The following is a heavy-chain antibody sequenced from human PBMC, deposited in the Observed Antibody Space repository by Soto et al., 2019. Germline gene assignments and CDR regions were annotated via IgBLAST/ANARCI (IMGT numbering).Heavy chain of an antibody. J-gene: IGHJ6*03. CDR1: GGSISSYY. V-gene: IGHV4-59*01. CDR3: ARAGTMVRGVIMPNYYYYYMDV. CDR2: IYYSGST. Sequence: PSETLSLTCTVSGGSISSYYWSWIRQPPGKGLEWIGYIYYSGSTNYNPSLKSRVTISVDTSKNQFSLKLSSVTAADTAVYYCARAGTMVRGVIMPNYYYYYMDVWGKGTTVTVSS. D-gene: IGHD3-10*01.